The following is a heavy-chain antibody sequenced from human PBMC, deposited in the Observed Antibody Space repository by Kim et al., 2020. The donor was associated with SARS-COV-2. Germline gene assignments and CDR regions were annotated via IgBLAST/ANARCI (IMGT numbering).Heavy chain of an antibody. V-gene: IGHV1-69*04. CDR2: IIPILGIA. J-gene: IGHJ4*02. D-gene: IGHD4-17*01. CDR1: GGTFSSYA. Sequence: SVKVSCKASGGTFSSYAISWVRQAPGQGLEWMGRIIPILGIANYAQKFQGRVTITADKSTSTAYMELSSLRSEDTAVYYCARDRQSVVYGDYEPLNYFDYWGQGTLVTVSS. CDR3: ARDRQSVVYGDYEPLNYFDY.